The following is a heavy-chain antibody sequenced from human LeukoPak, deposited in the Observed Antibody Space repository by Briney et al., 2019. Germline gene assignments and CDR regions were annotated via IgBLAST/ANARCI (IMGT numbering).Heavy chain of an antibody. CDR2: IYYTGST. D-gene: IGHD7-27*01. Sequence: PSETLSLTCTASGFSITTTNYYWGWIRQPPGKGLEWIGSIYYTGSTYDNPSLESRVSISIDTSKSQFSLKMSSVTGADTAVYYCARSPNRGSRPSSFDLWGRGTLVTVSP. V-gene: IGHV4-39*01. CDR1: GFSITTTNYY. J-gene: IGHJ2*01. CDR3: ARSPNRGSRPSSFDL.